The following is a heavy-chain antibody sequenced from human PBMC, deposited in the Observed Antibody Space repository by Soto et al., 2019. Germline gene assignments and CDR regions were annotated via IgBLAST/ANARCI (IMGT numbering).Heavy chain of an antibody. Sequence: QVQLQESGPGLVKPSQTLSLTCTVSGGSISSGGYYWSWIRQHPGKGLEWIGYIYYSGSTYYNPSLKSRVTISVDTSKNQFSLKLSSVTAADTAVYYCARGRDYYDSSGYYQDAFDIWGQGTMVTVSS. J-gene: IGHJ3*02. CDR1: GGSISSGGYY. CDR2: IYYSGST. D-gene: IGHD3-22*01. CDR3: ARGRDYYDSSGYYQDAFDI. V-gene: IGHV4-31*03.